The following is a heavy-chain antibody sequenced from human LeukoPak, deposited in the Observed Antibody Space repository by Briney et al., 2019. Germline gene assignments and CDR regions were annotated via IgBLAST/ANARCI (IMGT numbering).Heavy chain of an antibody. CDR2: IYYSGST. CDR1: GGSISSYY. J-gene: IGHJ6*03. V-gene: IGHV4-59*01. Sequence: SETLSLTCTVSGGSISSYYWSWIRQPPGKGLEWIGYIYYSGSTNYNPSLKSRVTISVDTSKNQFSLKLSSVTAADTAVYYCARARYCSSTSCYRRYYYYYYMDVWGKGTTVTVSS. D-gene: IGHD2-2*01. CDR3: ARARYCSSTSCYRRYYYYYYMDV.